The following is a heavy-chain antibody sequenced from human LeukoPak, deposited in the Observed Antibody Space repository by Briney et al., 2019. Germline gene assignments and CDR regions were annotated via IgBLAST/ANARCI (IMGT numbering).Heavy chain of an antibody. CDR1: GFTFSSYG. V-gene: IGHV3-30*18. Sequence: GRSLRLSCAASGFTFSSYGMHWVRQAPGKGLEWVAVISYDGSNKYYADSVKGRFTISRDNSKNTLFLQVNSLRAEDTAVYYCAKDWGLPEYWGQGTLVTVSS. D-gene: IGHD3-16*01. CDR2: ISYDGSNK. CDR3: AKDWGLPEY. J-gene: IGHJ4*02.